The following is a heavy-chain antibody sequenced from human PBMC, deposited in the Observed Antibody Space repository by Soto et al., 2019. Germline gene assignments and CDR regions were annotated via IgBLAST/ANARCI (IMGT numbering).Heavy chain of an antibody. CDR2: IYWDDDQ. V-gene: IGHV2-5*02. J-gene: IGHJ5*02. CDR1: GFSLSTSGVG. CDR3: AHSWYCSCGSWYDSNRFDP. D-gene: IGHD2-15*01. Sequence: QITLKESGPTLVKPTQPLTLTCNFSGFSLSTSGVGVGWIRQPPGKALEWLALIYWDDDQRYSPSLKSRLTITQDTSHTQLVLTMTIMDPVDTATYYCAHSWYCSCGSWYDSNRFDPWGQGTLVTVSS.